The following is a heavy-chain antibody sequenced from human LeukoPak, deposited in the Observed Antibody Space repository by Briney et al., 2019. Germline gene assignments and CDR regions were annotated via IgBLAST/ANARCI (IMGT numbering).Heavy chain of an antibody. CDR3: ARRRGSYHDY. Sequence: SETLSRTCTVYGGSLSGYYWSWIRQPPGKGLEWIGYIYYSGSTNYNPSLKSRVTISVDTSKNQFSLKLSSVTAADTAVYYCARRRGSYHDYWGQGTLVTVSS. J-gene: IGHJ4*02. CDR1: GGSLSGYY. D-gene: IGHD1-26*01. CDR2: IYYSGST. V-gene: IGHV4-59*01.